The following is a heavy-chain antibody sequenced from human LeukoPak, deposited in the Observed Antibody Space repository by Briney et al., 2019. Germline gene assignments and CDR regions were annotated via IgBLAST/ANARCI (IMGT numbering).Heavy chain of an antibody. J-gene: IGHJ5*02. V-gene: IGHV3-23*01. CDR1: GFTPSNSP. CDR2: VCAWTGYT. D-gene: IGHD1-26*01. Sequence: GSLRLSRAPSGFTPSNSPTAWGRATPREGLGWGSAVCAWTGYTYYADSLKGRFIISRDIAKATLYLQMNSLRAQDTAVYYGVKVGGSYAGPHDNWFDPWGQGTLVTVSS. CDR3: VKVGGSYAGPHDNWFDP.